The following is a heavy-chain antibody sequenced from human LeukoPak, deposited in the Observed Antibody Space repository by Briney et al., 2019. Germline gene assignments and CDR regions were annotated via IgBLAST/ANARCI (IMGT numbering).Heavy chain of an antibody. J-gene: IGHJ5*02. V-gene: IGHV3-20*01. Sequence: GGSLRLSCAASGFVFPDFGMAWVRQAPGRRPEWLCGITWNGGGTSYARSMEGRFTISRDNAKNSLYLEMHTVREEDTGFYHWARDRGCTSSSCYERGWFDGWGQGTLVTVSS. CDR3: ARDRGCTSSSCYERGWFDG. CDR2: ITWNGGGT. CDR1: GFVFPDFG. D-gene: IGHD2-2*01.